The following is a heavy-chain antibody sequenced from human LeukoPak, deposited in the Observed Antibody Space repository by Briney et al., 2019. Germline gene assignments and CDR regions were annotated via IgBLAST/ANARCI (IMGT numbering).Heavy chain of an antibody. CDR1: GGSISSGSYY. J-gene: IGHJ2*01. CDR3: ARRDYGAAQGAKGAYWYFHL. CDR2: IYTSGST. V-gene: IGHV4-61*02. D-gene: IGHD4-17*01. Sequence: SETLSLTCTVSGGSISSGSYYWSWIRQTAGKGLEWIGRIYTSGSTNYNPSLKSRVTISVDTSKNQFSLKLSSVTAADTAVYYCARRDYGAAQGAKGAYWYFHLWGRGTLVTVSS.